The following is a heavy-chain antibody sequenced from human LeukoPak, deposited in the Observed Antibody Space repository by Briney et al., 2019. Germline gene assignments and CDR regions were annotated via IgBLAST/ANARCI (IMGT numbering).Heavy chain of an antibody. D-gene: IGHD6-13*01. V-gene: IGHV3-7*02. CDR3: AELDSSSPRN. Sequence: GGSLRLSCAPSGFTFSRYWMTWVRQAPGKGLEWVANINQDGGEKYYVDSVKGRFTISRDNVKNSLFLQVNSLRAEDTAVYYCAELDSSSPRNWGQGTLVTVSS. CDR2: INQDGGEK. J-gene: IGHJ4*02. CDR1: GFTFSRYW.